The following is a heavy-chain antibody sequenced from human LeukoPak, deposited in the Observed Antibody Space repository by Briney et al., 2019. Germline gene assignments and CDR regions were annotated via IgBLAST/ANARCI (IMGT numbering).Heavy chain of an antibody. CDR1: GFTINIFT. J-gene: IGHJ4*02. Sequence: GGSLRLSCAASGFTINIFTMNWVRQAPGKGLEWVSSISTSSRYIYYADSVKGRFTISRDNAQNSLYLQMNSLRAEDTAVYYCARIYSPPSVSAVVNEPIDYWGQGTLVTVSS. CDR3: ARIYSPPSVSAVVNEPIDY. V-gene: IGHV3-21*01. CDR2: ISTSSRYI. D-gene: IGHD3-3*01.